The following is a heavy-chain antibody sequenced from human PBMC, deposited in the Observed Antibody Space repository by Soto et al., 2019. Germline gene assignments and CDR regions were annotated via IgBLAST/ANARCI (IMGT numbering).Heavy chain of an antibody. Sequence: QVQLQESGPGLVKPSQTLSLTCTVSGGSISSGDYYWSWIRQPPGKGLEWIGYIYYSGSTYYNPSLKRRVTISVATSKNQFSLKLRSVTAADTAVYYCARVGGFGATTIDYWGQGTLVTVSS. J-gene: IGHJ4*02. CDR1: GGSISSGDYY. V-gene: IGHV4-30-4*01. D-gene: IGHD3-10*01. CDR2: IYYSGST. CDR3: ARVGGFGATTIDY.